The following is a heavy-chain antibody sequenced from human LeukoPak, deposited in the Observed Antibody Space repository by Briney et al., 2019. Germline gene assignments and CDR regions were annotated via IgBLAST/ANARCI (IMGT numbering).Heavy chain of an antibody. J-gene: IGHJ6*02. CDR2: ISGSGGST. D-gene: IGHD2-2*01. Sequence: PGGSLRLSCAASGFTFSSYAMSWVRQAPGKGLEWVSAISGSGGSTYYADSVKGRLTISRDNSKNTLDLQMNSLRAEDTAVYYCAKIRGYCSSTSCFLIGAYGMDVWGQGTTVTVSS. V-gene: IGHV3-23*01. CDR3: AKIRGYCSSTSCFLIGAYGMDV. CDR1: GFTFSSYA.